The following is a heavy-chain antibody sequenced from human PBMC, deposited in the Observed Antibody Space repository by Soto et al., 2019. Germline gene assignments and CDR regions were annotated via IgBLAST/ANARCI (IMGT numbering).Heavy chain of an antibody. CDR2: IPHDGTNI. D-gene: IGHD4-17*01. J-gene: IGHJ3*01. Sequence: GGSLRLSGAASGINFRSHGMHWVRQAPGKGLEWLAVIPHDGTNIYYADSVKGRFTISRDNSKNTLLLQMNRLRPEDTAIYYCAKSVKTVTTLDAFDFWGQGTVVTVSS. CDR3: AKSVKTVTTLDAFDF. CDR1: GINFRSHG. V-gene: IGHV3-30*18.